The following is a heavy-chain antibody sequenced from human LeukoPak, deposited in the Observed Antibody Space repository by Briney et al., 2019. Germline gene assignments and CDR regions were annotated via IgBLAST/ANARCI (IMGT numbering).Heavy chain of an antibody. CDR2: IYYSGST. V-gene: IGHV4-31*03. Sequence: PSQTLSLTCTVSGASLNSGGYYWNWIRQHPGKGLEWIGNIYYSGSTYYNPSLKSRVTISVDTSKNQFSLKLNSVTAADTAVYYCARDRDYGDYRYFDYWGQGALVTVSS. J-gene: IGHJ4*02. CDR3: ARDRDYGDYRYFDY. D-gene: IGHD4-17*01. CDR1: GASLNSGGYY.